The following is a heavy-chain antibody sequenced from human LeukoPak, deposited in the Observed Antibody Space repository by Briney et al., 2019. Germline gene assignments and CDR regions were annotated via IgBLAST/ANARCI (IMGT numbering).Heavy chain of an antibody. CDR3: ARDLGGISAAAIPGGS. J-gene: IGHJ5*02. Sequence: GGSLRLSCAASGFTFSSYWMSWVRQAPGKGLEWVANIREDGSEKNYLDSVKGRFTISRDNAQNSLYLQMDSLRVEDTAVYYCARDLGGISAAAIPGGSWGQGTLVTVSS. CDR2: IREDGSEK. CDR1: GFTFSSYW. D-gene: IGHD6-13*01. V-gene: IGHV3-7*05.